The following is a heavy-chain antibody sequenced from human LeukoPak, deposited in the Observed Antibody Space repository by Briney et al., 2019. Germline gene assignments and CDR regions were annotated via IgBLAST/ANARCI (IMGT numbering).Heavy chain of an antibody. CDR3: ARGNRGYSGYDFTY. CDR2: MNPNSGNT. J-gene: IGHJ4*02. D-gene: IGHD5-12*01. CDR1: GYTFTIYD. Sequence: GASVKVSCKASGYTFTIYDINWVRQATGQGLEWVGWMNPNSGNTGYAQKFQGRVTMTRNTSISTAYMELSSLRSEDTAVYYCARGNRGYSGYDFTYWGQGTLVTVSS. V-gene: IGHV1-8*01.